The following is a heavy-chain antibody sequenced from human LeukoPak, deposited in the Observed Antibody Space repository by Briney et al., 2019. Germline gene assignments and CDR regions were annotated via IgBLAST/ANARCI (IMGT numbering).Heavy chain of an antibody. V-gene: IGHV1-8*01. J-gene: IGHJ4*02. Sequence: ASVKVSCKASGYTFTSYDINWVRQATGQGLEWMGWMNPNSGNTGYAQKFQGRVTMTRNTFISTAYMELSSLRSEDTAVYYCARYTQTDLTGLPSGDYWGQGTLVTVSS. CDR1: GYTFTSYD. CDR2: MNPNSGNT. D-gene: IGHD1-14*01. CDR3: ARYTQTDLTGLPSGDY.